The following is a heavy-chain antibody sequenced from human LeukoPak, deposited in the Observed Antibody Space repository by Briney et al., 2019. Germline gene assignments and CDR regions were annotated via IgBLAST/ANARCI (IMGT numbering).Heavy chain of an antibody. CDR2: TSYDGSNK. Sequence: GGSLRLSCAASGFTFSSYAMHWVRQAPGKGLEWVAVTSYDGSNKDYADSVKGRFTISRDNSKNTLYLQMNSLRAEDTAVYYCARAPVWFGEWFFDYWGQGTLVTVSS. V-gene: IGHV3-30-3*01. J-gene: IGHJ4*02. CDR1: GFTFSSYA. CDR3: ARAPVWFGEWFFDY. D-gene: IGHD3-10*01.